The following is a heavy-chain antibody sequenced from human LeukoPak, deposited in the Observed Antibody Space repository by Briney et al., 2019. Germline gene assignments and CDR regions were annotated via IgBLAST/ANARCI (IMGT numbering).Heavy chain of an antibody. D-gene: IGHD1-26*01. CDR2: ISSSSSYT. V-gene: IGHV3-21*04. CDR3: ARSGSHDY. J-gene: IGHJ4*02. Sequence: GGSLRLSCAASGFTFSSYSMNWVRQAPGKGLEWVSSISSSSSYTNYADSVKGRFTISRDNAKNSLYLQMNSPRADDTAVYYCARSGSHDYWGQGTLVTVSS. CDR1: GFTFSSYS.